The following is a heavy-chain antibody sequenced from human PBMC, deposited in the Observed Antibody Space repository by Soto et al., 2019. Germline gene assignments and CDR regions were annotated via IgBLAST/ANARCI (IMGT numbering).Heavy chain of an antibody. V-gene: IGHV1-69*01. Sequence: QVQLVQSGAEVRKPGSSVKVSCKASGDTFMYYAFTWVRQAPGQGLEWVGQAIPVFGTTNHAQKFQGRVTFTAEESTSTAYMELSSLRFEGTAVYFCARTYIAASRPTASDLWGQGTMVTVSS. J-gene: IGHJ3*01. CDR3: ARTYIAASRPTASDL. CDR1: GDTFMYYA. D-gene: IGHD6-13*01. CDR2: AIPVFGTT.